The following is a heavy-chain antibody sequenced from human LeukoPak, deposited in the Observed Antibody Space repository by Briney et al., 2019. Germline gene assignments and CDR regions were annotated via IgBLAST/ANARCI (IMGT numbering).Heavy chain of an antibody. J-gene: IGHJ5*02. CDR3: AKDLYGSGWYNYFDP. D-gene: IGHD6-19*01. Sequence: GGSLRLSCAASGFTFSSYWMHWVRQAPGKGLEWVAMTSRDGSAEYYGDSVRGRFTISRDNSKNTLYLQMNSLRPEDTAVYHCAKDLYGSGWYNYFDPWGQGALVTVSS. V-gene: IGHV3-30*18. CDR2: TSRDGSAE. CDR1: GFTFSSYW.